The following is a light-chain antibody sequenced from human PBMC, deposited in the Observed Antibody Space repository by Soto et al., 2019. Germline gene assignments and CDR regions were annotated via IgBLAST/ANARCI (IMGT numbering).Light chain of an antibody. V-gene: IGLV2-8*01. CDR2: DVN. CDR1: SSDVGGYNY. CDR3: SSHAGGQNVV. J-gene: IGLJ2*01. Sequence: QSALTQPPSASGSPGQSVTISCTGTSSDVGGYNYVSWYQQHPGKAPKVMIYDVNKRPSGVPDRFSGSKSGNTASLTVSGLQAEDEGDYYCSSHAGGQNVVFGGGTKGPS.